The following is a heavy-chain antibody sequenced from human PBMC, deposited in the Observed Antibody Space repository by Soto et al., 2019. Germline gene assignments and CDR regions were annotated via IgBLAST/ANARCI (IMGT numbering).Heavy chain of an antibody. D-gene: IGHD1-1*01. J-gene: IGHJ4*02. V-gene: IGHV4-59*02. CDR1: GDSVSEAY. CDR3: EKVLRGWKLDS. CDR2: IHYRGSL. Sequence: SETLSLTCDVSGDSVSEAYWSWIRQSPGEGLEWIGYIHYRGSLNYSPSLKSRVTLSIDTSKNRVSLELRSVTAADTAVYYCEKVLRGWKLDSWGQGALVTVSS.